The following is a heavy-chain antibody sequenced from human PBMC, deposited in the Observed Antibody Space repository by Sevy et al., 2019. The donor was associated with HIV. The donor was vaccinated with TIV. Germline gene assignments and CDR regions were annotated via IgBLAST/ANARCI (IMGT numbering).Heavy chain of an antibody. CDR1: DGSFSGYD. V-gene: IGHV4-34*01. J-gene: IGHJ5*02. D-gene: IGHD2-2*01. Sequence: SETLSLTCAVHDGSFSGYDWNWIRQLPGKGLEWIGEINESGITYYNPSLKSRVTISVDTSKKQFSLKLKSVTAVDSAVYFCARSPPVVVVPGAPSWFDPWGQGTLVTVSS. CDR3: ARSPPVVVVPGAPSWFDP. CDR2: INESGIT.